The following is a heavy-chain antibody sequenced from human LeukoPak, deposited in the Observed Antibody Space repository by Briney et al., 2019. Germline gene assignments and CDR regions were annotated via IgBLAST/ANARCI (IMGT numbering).Heavy chain of an antibody. D-gene: IGHD6-19*01. Sequence: PGRSLRLSCAASGFTFSSYGMHWVRQAPGKGLEWVAVISYDGSKKYYADSVKGRFTISRDNSKNTLYLQMNSLRAEDTAVYYCAKGGVAGTLVYYYGMDVWGQGTTVTVSS. CDR2: ISYDGSKK. CDR3: AKGGVAGTLVYYYGMDV. V-gene: IGHV3-30*18. CDR1: GFTFSSYG. J-gene: IGHJ6*02.